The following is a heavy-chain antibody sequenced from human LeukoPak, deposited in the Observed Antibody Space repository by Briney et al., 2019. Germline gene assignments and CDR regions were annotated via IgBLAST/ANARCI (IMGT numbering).Heavy chain of an antibody. Sequence: GGSLRLSCAASGFTFSSYAMSWVRQAPGKGLEWVSAISGSGGSTYYADSVKGRFTISRDNSKNTLYLQMNSLRAEDTAVYYCAKRDYYDSSGNLDYWGQGTLVTVSS. CDR2: ISGSGGST. J-gene: IGHJ4*02. CDR3: AKRDYYDSSGNLDY. CDR1: GFTFSSYA. V-gene: IGHV3-23*01. D-gene: IGHD3-22*01.